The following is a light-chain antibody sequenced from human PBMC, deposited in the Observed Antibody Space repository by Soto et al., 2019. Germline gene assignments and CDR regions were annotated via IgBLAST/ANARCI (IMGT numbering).Light chain of an antibody. CDR2: YYSDSDK. Sequence: QPVLTQPPSSSASPGESARLTCTLPSDINVGSYNIYWYQQKPGSPPRYLLYYYSDSDKGQGSGVPSRFSGSKDASANTGILLTSGLQSEDEADYYCMIWPSNASEVFGGGTKLTVL. CDR3: MIWPSNASEV. V-gene: IGLV5-37*01. J-gene: IGLJ2*01. CDR1: SDINVGSYN.